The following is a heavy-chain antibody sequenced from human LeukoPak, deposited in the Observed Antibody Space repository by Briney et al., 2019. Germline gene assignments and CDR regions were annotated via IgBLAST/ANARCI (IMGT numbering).Heavy chain of an antibody. J-gene: IGHJ6*03. V-gene: IGHV1-69*05. Sequence: SVKVSCKASGGTFSSYAISWVRQAPGQGLEWMGGIIPIFGTANYAQKFQGRVTITTDESTSTAYMELSSLRSEDTAVYYCARAPIVVVPAATRNYYYYMDVWGKGTTVTVSS. CDR3: ARAPIVVVPAATRNYYYYMDV. CDR2: IIPIFGTA. D-gene: IGHD2-2*01. CDR1: GGTFSSYA.